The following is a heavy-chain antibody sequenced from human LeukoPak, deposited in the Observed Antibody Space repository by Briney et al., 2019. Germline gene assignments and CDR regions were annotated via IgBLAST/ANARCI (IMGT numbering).Heavy chain of an antibody. CDR2: INHSGST. Sequence: SETLSLTCAVYGGSFSGYYWSWIRQPPGKGLEWIGEINHSGSTNYNPSLKSRVTISVDTSKNQFSLKLSSVSAADTAVYYCAREVFGVGYINYYYYMDVWGKGTTVTVSS. D-gene: IGHD3-3*01. CDR3: AREVFGVGYINYYYYMDV. CDR1: GGSFSGYY. V-gene: IGHV4-34*01. J-gene: IGHJ6*03.